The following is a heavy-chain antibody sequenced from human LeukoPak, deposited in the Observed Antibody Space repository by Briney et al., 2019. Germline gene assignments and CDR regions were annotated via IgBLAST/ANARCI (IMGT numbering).Heavy chain of an antibody. V-gene: IGHV3-11*01. Sequence: GGSLRLSCVASGFSFSDSYMTWIRQTPGKGLEWLAYISGSGSDIYYADSVKGRFTISRDNAKNSLYLQMNSLRPEDTALYYCSTDPRLLMYWGHGTLVTVSS. CDR2: ISGSGSDI. CDR1: GFSFSDSY. CDR3: STDPRLLMY. D-gene: IGHD2-8*01. J-gene: IGHJ4*01.